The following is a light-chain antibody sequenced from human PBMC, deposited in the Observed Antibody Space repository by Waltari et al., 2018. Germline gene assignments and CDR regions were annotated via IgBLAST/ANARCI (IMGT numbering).Light chain of an antibody. V-gene: IGKV3-15*01. J-gene: IGKJ4*02. CDR2: GAS. CDR3: QQNSKWPRT. Sequence: EILMTHSPATLSVSPGERVTLSCRASHTVTNYLAWYQQKLGQGPRLLIHGASTRATGTPARFSGSGSGTDVTLTIRSLQSEAFAVYYCQQNSKWPRTFGGATKVEIK. CDR1: HTVTNY.